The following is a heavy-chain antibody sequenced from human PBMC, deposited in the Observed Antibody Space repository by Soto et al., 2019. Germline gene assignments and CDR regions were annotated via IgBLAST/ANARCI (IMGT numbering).Heavy chain of an antibody. CDR2: INPSGGST. CDR3: ARGDYDILTGYYPSHGMDV. CDR1: GYTFTSYY. D-gene: IGHD3-9*01. J-gene: IGHJ6*02. V-gene: IGHV1-46*01. Sequence: GASVKVSCKASGYTFTSYYMHWVRQAPGQGLEWMGIINPSGGSTSYAQKFQGRVTMTRDTSTSTVYMELSSLRSEDTAVYYCARGDYDILTGYYPSHGMDVWGQGTTVTVSS.